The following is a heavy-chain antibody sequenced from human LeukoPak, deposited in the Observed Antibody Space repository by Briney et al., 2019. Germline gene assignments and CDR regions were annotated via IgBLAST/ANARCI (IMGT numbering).Heavy chain of an antibody. Sequence: SVKVSCKASGGTFSSYAISWVRQAPGQGLEWMGGIIPIFGTANYAQKFQGRVTITTDESTSTAYMELSSLRSEDTAEYYCARVQGYCSSTSCYDPDDAFDIWGQGTMVTVSS. CDR2: IIPIFGTA. CDR3: ARVQGYCSSTSCYDPDDAFDI. CDR1: GGTFSSYA. D-gene: IGHD2-2*01. V-gene: IGHV1-69*05. J-gene: IGHJ3*02.